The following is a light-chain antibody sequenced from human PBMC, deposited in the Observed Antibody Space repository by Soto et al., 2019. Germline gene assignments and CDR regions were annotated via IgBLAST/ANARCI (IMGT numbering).Light chain of an antibody. CDR3: AVWDESLNGWRV. V-gene: IGLV1-44*01. Sequence: QSVLPQPPSASGTPGQRVTISFSGSTSNIGTNIVNWYQQLPGTAPKLLIYGNDQRPSGVPDRFSGSKSGTSASLTISGLQPEDEAVYYCAVWDESLNGWRVFGTGTKVTVL. CDR2: GND. J-gene: IGLJ1*01. CDR1: TSNIGTNI.